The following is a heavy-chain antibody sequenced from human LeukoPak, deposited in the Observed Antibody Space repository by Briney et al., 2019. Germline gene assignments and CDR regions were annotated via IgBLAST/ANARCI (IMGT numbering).Heavy chain of an antibody. V-gene: IGHV3-7*01. Sequence: GGSLRLSCAASGFIFSDYWMSWVRQAPGKGLECVANIKQDGSEKYYVDSMKGRFTISRDNAKNSLYMQMNSLRVDDTAVYYCARISIAAAGRDFWGQGTLVTVSS. D-gene: IGHD6-13*01. CDR1: GFIFSDYW. J-gene: IGHJ4*02. CDR2: IKQDGSEK. CDR3: ARISIAAAGRDF.